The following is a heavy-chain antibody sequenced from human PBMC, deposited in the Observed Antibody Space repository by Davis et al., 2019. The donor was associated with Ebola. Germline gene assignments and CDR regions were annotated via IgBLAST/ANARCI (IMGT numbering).Heavy chain of an antibody. CDR2: IYYSGST. V-gene: IGHV4-59*12. J-gene: IGHJ3*02. Sequence: MPSQTLSLTCPVSGGSITSYYWSWIRQPPGKGLEWIGYIYYSGSTNYNPSLKSRVTISVDTSKNQFSLKLSSVTAADTAVYYCAREAGGGAFDIWGQGTMITVSS. CDR1: GGSITSYY. CDR3: AREAGGGAFDI. D-gene: IGHD3-16*01.